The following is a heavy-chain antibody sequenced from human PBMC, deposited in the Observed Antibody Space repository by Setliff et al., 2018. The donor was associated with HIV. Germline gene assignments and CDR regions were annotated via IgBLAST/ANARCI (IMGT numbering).Heavy chain of an antibody. D-gene: IGHD6-19*01. J-gene: IGHJ2*01. V-gene: IGHV4-34*01. CDR2: INHSGST. CDR3: ARGGVNYSSDWRPARYWYFDL. CDR1: GGSLNDYY. Sequence: SETLSLTCAVYGGSLNDYYWSWIRLPPGKGLEWIGEINHSGSTNYNPSLKSRVTIAIGASKKQFSLRLNSVTAADTAVYFCARGGVNYSSDWRPARYWYFDLWGRGTLVTVSS.